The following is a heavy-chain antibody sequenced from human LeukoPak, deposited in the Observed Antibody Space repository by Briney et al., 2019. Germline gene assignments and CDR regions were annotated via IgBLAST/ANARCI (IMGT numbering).Heavy chain of an antibody. J-gene: IGHJ4*02. CDR1: GYTFTGYY. CDR3: GTLLSNGPFDY. V-gene: IGHV1-2*02. Sequence: ASVKVSCKGSGYTFTGYYMHWVRQAPGQGLEWMGYIYPNSGATKYAQKFQGRVTMTRDTSISTAYMELSGLRSDDTAVYYCGTLLSNGPFDYWGQGSLVTVSS. CDR2: IYPNSGAT.